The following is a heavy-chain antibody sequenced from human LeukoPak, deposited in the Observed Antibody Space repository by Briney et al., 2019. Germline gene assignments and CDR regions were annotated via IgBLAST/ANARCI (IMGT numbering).Heavy chain of an antibody. CDR1: GGSISSYY. J-gene: IGHJ6*03. V-gene: IGHV4-4*07. Sequence: PSETLSLTCTVAGGSISSYYRSWIRQPAGNGLEWIGRIYTSGSTNYNPSLKSRVTMSVDTSKNQFSLKLSSVTAADTAVYYCARDLRVPAATYYYYYYYMDVWGKGTTVTVSS. CDR2: IYTSGST. CDR3: ARDLRVPAATYYYYYYYMDV. D-gene: IGHD2-2*01.